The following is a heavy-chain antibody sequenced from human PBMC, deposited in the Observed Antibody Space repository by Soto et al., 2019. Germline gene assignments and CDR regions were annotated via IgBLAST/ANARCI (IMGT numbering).Heavy chain of an antibody. V-gene: IGHV4-4*02. Sequence: PSDTLSLTCAVSGGSFTSNNLWTWVRQPPGQGLEWIGEIYRTGSTNYNPSLKSRVTISLDKSENQFSLKVTSLTAADTAVYYCASRDPGTSVDYWGQGTLVTVSS. J-gene: IGHJ4*02. D-gene: IGHD1-7*01. CDR3: ASRDPGTSVDY. CDR2: IYRTGST. CDR1: GGSFTSNNL.